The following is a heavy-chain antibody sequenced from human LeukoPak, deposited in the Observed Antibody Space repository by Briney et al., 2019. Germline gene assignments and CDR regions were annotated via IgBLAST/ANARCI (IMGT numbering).Heavy chain of an antibody. V-gene: IGHV3-23*01. D-gene: IGHD3-9*01. CDR1: GFTFSSYA. CDR3: ANKAYDILTGLYYFDY. Sequence: GGSLRLSCAASGFTFSSYAMSWVRQAPGKGLEWVSAISGSDGSTYYADSVKGRFTISRDNSKNTLYLQMNSLRAEDTAVYYCANKAYDILTGLYYFDYWGQGTLVTVSS. CDR2: ISGSDGST. J-gene: IGHJ4*02.